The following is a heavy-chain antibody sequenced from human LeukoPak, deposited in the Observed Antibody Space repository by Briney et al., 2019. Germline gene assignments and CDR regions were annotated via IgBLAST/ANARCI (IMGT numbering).Heavy chain of an antibody. CDR2: IIPIFGTA. CDR1: GGTFSSYA. Sequence: SVKVSCKASGGTFSSYAISWVRQAPGQGLEWMGGIIPIFGTANYAQKFQGRVTITTDESTSTAYMELSSLRSEDTAVYYCARGGYIVVVPFDPWGQGTLVTVSS. CDR3: ARGGYIVVVPFDP. J-gene: IGHJ5*02. D-gene: IGHD2-2*01. V-gene: IGHV1-69*05.